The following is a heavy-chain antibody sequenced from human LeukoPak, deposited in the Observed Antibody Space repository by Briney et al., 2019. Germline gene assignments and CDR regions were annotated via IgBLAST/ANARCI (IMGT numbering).Heavy chain of an antibody. J-gene: IGHJ4*02. D-gene: IGHD6-13*01. CDR2: ISGSGGST. CDR1: GFTFSSYA. Sequence: PGGSLRLSCAASGFTFSSYAMSWVRQAPGKGLEWVSAISGSGGSTYYADSVKGRFTISRDSSKNTLYLQMNSLRAEDTAVYYCAKGPRSYRYGSSWYQGFDYWGQGTLVTVSS. CDR3: AKGPRSYRYGSSWYQGFDY. V-gene: IGHV3-23*01.